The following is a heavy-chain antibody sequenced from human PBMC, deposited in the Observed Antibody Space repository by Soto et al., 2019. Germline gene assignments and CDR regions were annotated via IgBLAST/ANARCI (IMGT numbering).Heavy chain of an antibody. Sequence: LRLSCAASGFAFSVYIMNWVRQAPGKGLEWVSSISSSSSYIYYTDAVKGRFTISRDNAKNSLYLQMNSLRAEDTAVYYCARDLSSSSLGYWGQGTLVTVSS. CDR1: GFAFSVYI. D-gene: IGHD6-6*01. CDR2: ISSSSSYI. V-gene: IGHV3-21*01. CDR3: ARDLSSSSLGY. J-gene: IGHJ4*02.